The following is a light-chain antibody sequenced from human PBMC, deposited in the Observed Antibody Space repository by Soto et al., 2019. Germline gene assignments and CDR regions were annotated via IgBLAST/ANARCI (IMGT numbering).Light chain of an antibody. CDR1: SSDVGSYNL. CDR2: EGS. J-gene: IGLJ3*02. CDR3: AAWDDRLGRV. V-gene: IGLV2-23*01. Sequence: QSALTQPASVSGSPGQSITISCTGTSSDVGSYNLVSWYQQHPGKAPKLMIYEGSKRPSGVSNRFSGSKSGNTASLTISGLQAEDEADYYCAAWDDRLGRVFGGGTKLTVL.